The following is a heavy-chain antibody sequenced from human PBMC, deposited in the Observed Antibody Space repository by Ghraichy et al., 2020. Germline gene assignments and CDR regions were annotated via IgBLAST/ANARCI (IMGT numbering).Heavy chain of an antibody. CDR1: GFTFSSYD. Sequence: GESLNISCAASGFTFSSYDMHWVRQATGKGLEWVSAIGTAGDPYYPGSVKGRFTISRENAKNSLYLQMNSLRAGDTAVYYCARGLDGGYDFFYGMDVWGQGTTVTVSS. J-gene: IGHJ6*02. CDR3: ARGLDGGYDFFYGMDV. V-gene: IGHV3-13*05. D-gene: IGHD3-3*01. CDR2: IGTAGDP.